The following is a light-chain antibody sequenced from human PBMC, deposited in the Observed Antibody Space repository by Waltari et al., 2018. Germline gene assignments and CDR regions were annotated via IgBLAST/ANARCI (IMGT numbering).Light chain of an antibody. CDR3: QQYYSTRLT. CDR2: WAS. CDR1: QSVLYSSNNKNY. J-gene: IGKJ4*01. V-gene: IGKV4-1*01. Sequence: DIVLTQSPDSLAVSLGERATLNCKYSQSVLYSSNNKNYLAWYQQKPGQPPKLLIYWASTRESGVPDRFSGSGSGTDFTLTISSLQAEDVAVYYCQQYYSTRLTFGGGTKVEIK.